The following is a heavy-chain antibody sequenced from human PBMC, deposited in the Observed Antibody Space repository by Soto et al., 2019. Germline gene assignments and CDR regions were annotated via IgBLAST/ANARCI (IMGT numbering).Heavy chain of an antibody. CDR1: GFTFTTYG. CDR2: ISGSGGIT. CDR3: ARFFGSGWYADF. D-gene: IGHD3-3*01. V-gene: IGHV3-23*01. Sequence: GESLKISCAASGFTFTTYGMRWARQAPGKGLEWVSGISGSGGITYHADSVKGRFTISRDNSKNTLYLQMNSLRVEDTAVYYCARFFGSGWYADFWGQGTLVTVSS. J-gene: IGHJ4*02.